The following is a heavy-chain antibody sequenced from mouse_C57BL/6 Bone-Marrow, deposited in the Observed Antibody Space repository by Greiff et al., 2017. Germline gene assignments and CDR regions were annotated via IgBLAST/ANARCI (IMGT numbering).Heavy chain of an antibody. D-gene: IGHD3-2*02. CDR2: ISDGGSYT. V-gene: IGHV5-4*01. CDR1: GFTFSSYA. Sequence: EVQGVESGGGLVKPGGSLKLSCAASGFTFSSYAMSWVRQTPEKRLEWVATISDGGSYTYYPDNVKGRFTISRDNAKNNLYLQMSHLKSEDTAMYYCARDRVQLRLNYFDYWGQGTTLTVSS. CDR3: ARDRVQLRLNYFDY. J-gene: IGHJ2*01.